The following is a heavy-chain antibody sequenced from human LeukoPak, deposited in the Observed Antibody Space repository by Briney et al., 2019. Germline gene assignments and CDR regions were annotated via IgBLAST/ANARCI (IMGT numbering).Heavy chain of an antibody. CDR3: ARGVSWEDYFDS. D-gene: IGHD6-13*01. J-gene: IGHJ4*02. V-gene: IGHV5-51*04. Sequence: GESLKISWKGSEYRFTSYWIGWVRQMPGKGLEWMGIIYVGDSDSRYSPSFQGQVTISADKPISTAYLQWGSLKASDTAIYYCARGVSWEDYFDSWGQGTLVTVST. CDR2: IYVGDSDS. CDR1: EYRFTSYW.